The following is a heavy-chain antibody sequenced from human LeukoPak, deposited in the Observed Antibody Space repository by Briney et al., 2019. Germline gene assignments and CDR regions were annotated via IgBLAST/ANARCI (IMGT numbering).Heavy chain of an antibody. CDR2: INHSGST. J-gene: IGHJ4*02. V-gene: IGHV4-34*01. Sequence: PSETLSLTCAVYGRSFSGYYWSWIRQPPGKGLEWIGEINHSGSTNYNPSLKSRVTISVDTSKNQFSLKLSSVTAADTAVYYCARRLKGYDYWGQGTLVTVSS. CDR3: ARRLKGYDY. D-gene: IGHD2-21*01. CDR1: GRSFSGYY.